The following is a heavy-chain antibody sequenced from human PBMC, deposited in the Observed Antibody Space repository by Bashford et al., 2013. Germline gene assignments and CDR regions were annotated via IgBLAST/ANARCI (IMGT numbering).Heavy chain of an antibody. V-gene: IGHV3-21*04. D-gene: IGHD6-13*01. Sequence: GSLRLSCTASGFSVSDYSMSWVRLAPGMGLERVSSISSSGGHTFYADSVKGRFTISRNNAWNSLTLQMNSLRAGDTAVYYCARALTAAGSNWGQGTLVTVSS. CDR3: ARALTAAGSN. J-gene: IGHJ4*02. CDR2: ISSSGGHT. CDR1: GFSVSDYS.